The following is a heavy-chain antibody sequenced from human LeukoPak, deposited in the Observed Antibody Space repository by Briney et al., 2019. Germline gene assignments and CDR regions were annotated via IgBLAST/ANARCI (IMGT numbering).Heavy chain of an antibody. J-gene: IGHJ3*02. Sequence: PGRSLRLSCAASGFTFSSYGMHWVRQAPGKGLEWVAVIWYGGSNKYYADSVKGRFTISRDNSKNTLYLQMNSLRAEDTAVYYCAKDLFPSSSWARTDAFDIWGQGTMVTVSS. CDR1: GFTFSSYG. CDR2: IWYGGSNK. D-gene: IGHD6-13*01. CDR3: AKDLFPSSSWARTDAFDI. V-gene: IGHV3-30*18.